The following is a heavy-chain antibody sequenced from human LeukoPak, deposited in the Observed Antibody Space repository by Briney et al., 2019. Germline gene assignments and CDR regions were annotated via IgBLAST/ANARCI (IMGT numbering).Heavy chain of an antibody. CDR3: VKANIVGAFDP. CDR1: AFIFSSYC. Sequence: GGSLRLSSVASAFIFSSYCMHWDRQAPGKGLEWVTFIQDDGNRKYYADSVKGRFTISRDNSKNTLYLQMNRLRAEDTAVYYCVKANIVGAFDPWGQGTLVTVSS. CDR2: IQDDGNRK. J-gene: IGHJ5*02. V-gene: IGHV3-30*02. D-gene: IGHD1-26*01.